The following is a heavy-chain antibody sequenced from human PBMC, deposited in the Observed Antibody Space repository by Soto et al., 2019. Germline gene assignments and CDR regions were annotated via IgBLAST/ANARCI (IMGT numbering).Heavy chain of an antibody. D-gene: IGHD3-10*01. J-gene: IGHJ4*02. Sequence: QITLKESGPTLVKPTQTLTLTCTFSGFSLSTSGVGVGWIRQPPGKALEWLALIYWDDDKRYSPSLKSRLTITKDTPKNQVVLTMTNMDPVDTATYYCARPRRSAYFDYWGQGTLVTVSS. CDR3: ARPRRSAYFDY. CDR2: IYWDDDK. CDR1: GFSLSTSGVG. V-gene: IGHV2-5*02.